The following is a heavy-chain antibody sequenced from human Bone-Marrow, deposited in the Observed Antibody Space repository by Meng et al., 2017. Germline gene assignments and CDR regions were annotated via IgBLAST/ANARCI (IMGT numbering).Heavy chain of an antibody. Sequence: QVQVQPGGAGLLEPSETWSPTCVVSGGSFSDYYWSWIRQPPGKGLEWIGEINHSGSTNYNPSLESRATISVDTSQNNLSLKLSSVTAADSAVYYCARGPTTMAHDFDYWGQGTLVTVSS. CDR2: INHSGST. V-gene: IGHV4-34*01. J-gene: IGHJ4*02. CDR1: GGSFSDYY. D-gene: IGHD4-11*01. CDR3: ARGPTTMAHDFDY.